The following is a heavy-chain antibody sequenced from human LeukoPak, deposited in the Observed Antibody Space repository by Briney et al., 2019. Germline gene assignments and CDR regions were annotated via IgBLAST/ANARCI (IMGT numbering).Heavy chain of an antibody. CDR3: AREPSGSYYFDY. V-gene: IGHV3-21*01. Sequence: GGSLRLSCAASGFTFISYSMNWVRQAPGKGLEWVSYISSSSNYKYHADSVKGRFTISRDNAKNKLYLQMNSLRAEDTAVYYYAREPSGSYYFDYWGQGTLVTVSS. CDR1: GFTFISYS. D-gene: IGHD1-26*01. CDR2: ISSSSNYK. J-gene: IGHJ4*01.